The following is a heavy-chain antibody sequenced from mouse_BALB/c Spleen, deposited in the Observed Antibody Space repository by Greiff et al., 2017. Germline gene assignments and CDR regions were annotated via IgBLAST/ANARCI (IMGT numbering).Heavy chain of an antibody. CDR3: ARSPITVVARVYFDV. Sequence: DVHLVESGGGLVQPGGSRKLSCAASGFTFSSFGMHWVRQAPEKGLEWVAYISSGSSTIYYADTVKGRFTISRDNPKNTLFLQMTSLRSEDTAMYYCARSPITVVARVYFDVWGAGTTVTVSS. D-gene: IGHD1-1*01. CDR1: GFTFSSFG. CDR2: ISSGSSTI. V-gene: IGHV5-17*02. J-gene: IGHJ1*01.